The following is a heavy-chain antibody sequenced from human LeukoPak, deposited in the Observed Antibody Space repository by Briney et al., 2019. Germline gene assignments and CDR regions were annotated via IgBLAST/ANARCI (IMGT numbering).Heavy chain of an antibody. CDR3: ARLIDAFDI. J-gene: IGHJ3*02. Sequence: SETLSLTCTVSGGSISSYYWSWIRPPPGKGLEWIGYIYYSGSTNYNPSLKSRVTISVDTSKNQFSLKLSSVTAADTAVYYCARLIDAFDIWGQGTMVTVSS. CDR2: IYYSGST. CDR1: GGSISSYY. D-gene: IGHD3-22*01. V-gene: IGHV4-59*08.